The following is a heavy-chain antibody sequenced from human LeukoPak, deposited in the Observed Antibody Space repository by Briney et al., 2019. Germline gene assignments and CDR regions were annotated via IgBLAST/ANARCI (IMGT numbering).Heavy chain of an antibody. J-gene: IGHJ4*02. D-gene: IGHD6-13*01. CDR3: ARDMMSAAGFDY. CDR2: INPNSGGT. CDR1: GYTFSGYY. Sequence: ASVKVSCKASGYTFSGYYVHWVRQAPGQGLEWVGWINPNSGGTNYAQKFQGRVTMTRDTSISTAYMEVSRLRSDDTAVYYCARDMMSAAGFDYWGQGTLVTVSS. V-gene: IGHV1-2*02.